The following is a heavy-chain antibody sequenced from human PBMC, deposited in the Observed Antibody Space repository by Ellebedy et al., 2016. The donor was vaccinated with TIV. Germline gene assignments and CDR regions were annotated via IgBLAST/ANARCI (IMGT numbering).Heavy chain of an antibody. V-gene: IGHV3-33*01. Sequence: PGGSLRLSCAPSGFIFSHYHMHWVRQAPGKGLEWVALIWSDGSEEYYAASVKGRFTLSRDNSKNTLYLQMNSLKAKDTAVYYCAREVLGGQGDMDVWGQGTTVTVSS. J-gene: IGHJ6*02. CDR2: IWSDGSEE. CDR1: GFIFSHYH. D-gene: IGHD3-10*01. CDR3: AREVLGGQGDMDV.